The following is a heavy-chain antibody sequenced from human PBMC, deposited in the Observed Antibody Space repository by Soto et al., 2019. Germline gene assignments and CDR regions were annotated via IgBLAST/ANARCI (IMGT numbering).Heavy chain of an antibody. CDR2: ISSGGGT. CDR1: AFTFSNYG. V-gene: IGHV3-23*01. CDR3: AKENSGYET. Sequence: GSLRLSCAASAFTFSNYGMSWVRQAPGKGLEWVSAISSGGGTFFADSVKGRFTVSRDNSKNTLYLLMNSLRAEDTAIYYCAKENSGYETWGQGTLVTVSS. D-gene: IGHD5-12*01. J-gene: IGHJ4*02.